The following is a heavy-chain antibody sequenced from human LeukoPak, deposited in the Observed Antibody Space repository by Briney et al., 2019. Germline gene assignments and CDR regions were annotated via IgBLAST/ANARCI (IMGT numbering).Heavy chain of an antibody. CDR2: INGRGDTT. CDR3: AKSVYDSSGYYPIFDS. J-gene: IGHJ4*02. CDR1: GFTFRRYA. V-gene: IGHV3-23*01. D-gene: IGHD3-22*01. Sequence: GGSLRLSCAASGFTFRRYAMSWVRQAPGKGLEWVSAINGRGDTTDYADSGKGRFTISRDNSKNTLYLQMNSLRAEDTAVYYCAKSVYDSSGYYPIFDSWGQGTLVTVSS.